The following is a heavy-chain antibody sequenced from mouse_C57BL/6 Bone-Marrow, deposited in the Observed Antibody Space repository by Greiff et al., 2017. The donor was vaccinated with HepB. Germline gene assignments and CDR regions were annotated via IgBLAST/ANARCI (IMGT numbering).Heavy chain of an antibody. Sequence: EVQLQQSGPELVKPGASVKISCKASGYTFTDYYMNWVKQSHGKSLEWIGDINPNNGGTSYNQKFKGKATLTVDKSSSTAYMELRSLTSEDSAVYYCARRLGWYFDVWGTGTTVTVSS. D-gene: IGHD2-4*01. V-gene: IGHV1-26*01. CDR1: GYTFTDYY. J-gene: IGHJ1*03. CDR2: INPNNGGT. CDR3: ARRLGWYFDV.